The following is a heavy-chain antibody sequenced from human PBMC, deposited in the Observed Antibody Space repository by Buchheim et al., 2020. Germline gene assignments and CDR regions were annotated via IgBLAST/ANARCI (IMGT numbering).Heavy chain of an antibody. Sequence: QVQLQESGPGLVKPSETLSLTCTVSGGSISSYYWSWIRQPPGKGLEWIGYIYYSGSTNYNPSLKSRVTISVDTSKNQFSLKLSSVTAADTAVYYCARLNCSSTSCPADYWGQGTL. J-gene: IGHJ4*02. CDR3: ARLNCSSTSCPADY. V-gene: IGHV4-59*08. D-gene: IGHD2-2*01. CDR2: IYYSGST. CDR1: GGSISSYY.